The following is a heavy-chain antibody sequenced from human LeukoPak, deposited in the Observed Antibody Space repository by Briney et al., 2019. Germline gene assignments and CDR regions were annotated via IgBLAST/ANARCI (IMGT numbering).Heavy chain of an antibody. J-gene: IGHJ4*02. CDR2: VGYFGST. Sequence: SETLSLTCTVSGDSVTSDSYFWTWIRQPPGKGLEWIGHVGYFGSTNYSPSLQSRVSISTDASKNQFSLKLNSVTAADSAIHYCAKGGNGYHYWGQGTLVSVSS. D-gene: IGHD3-22*01. CDR1: GDSVTSDSYF. V-gene: IGHV4-61*01. CDR3: AKGGNGYHY.